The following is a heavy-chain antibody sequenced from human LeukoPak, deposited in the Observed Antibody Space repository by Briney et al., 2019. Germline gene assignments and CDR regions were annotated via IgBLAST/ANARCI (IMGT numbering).Heavy chain of an antibody. CDR3: TREYLTVSYFDY. CDR2: INPNSGGT. D-gene: IGHD4-11*01. Sequence: ASVKVSCKASGYTFTGHYMYWVRQAPGQGLGWMGWINPNSGGTNYAQKFQGRVTMTRDTSISTAYMELSRLRSDDTAVYYCTREYLTVSYFDYWGQGTLVTVSS. J-gene: IGHJ4*02. CDR1: GYTFTGHY. V-gene: IGHV1-2*02.